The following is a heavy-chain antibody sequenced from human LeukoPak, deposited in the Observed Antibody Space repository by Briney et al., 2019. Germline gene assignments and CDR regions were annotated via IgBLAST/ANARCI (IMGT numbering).Heavy chain of an antibody. Sequence: GGSLRLSCAASGFTFSSYSMNWVRQAPGKGLEWISYITSSSGTIYYADSVKGRFTVSRDNAENSLYPQMNSLRAEDTAVYYCARDNYDSSGYRYWGQGTLVTVSS. V-gene: IGHV3-48*01. CDR1: GFTFSSYS. J-gene: IGHJ4*02. D-gene: IGHD3-22*01. CDR2: ITSSSGTI. CDR3: ARDNYDSSGYRY.